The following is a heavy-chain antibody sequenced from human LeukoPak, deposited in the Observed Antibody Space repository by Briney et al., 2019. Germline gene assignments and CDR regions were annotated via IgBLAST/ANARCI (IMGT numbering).Heavy chain of an antibody. CDR3: ARGSATITIFGVVNSNNWFDP. D-gene: IGHD3-3*01. V-gene: IGHV1-2*02. CDR2: INPNSGGT. CDR1: GYTFTGHY. Sequence: ASVKVSCKASGYTFTGHYMHWVRQAPGQGLEWMGWINPNSGGTNYAQKFQGRVTMTRDTSISTAYMELSRLRSDDTAVYYCARGSATITIFGVVNSNNWFDPWGQGTLVTVSS. J-gene: IGHJ5*02.